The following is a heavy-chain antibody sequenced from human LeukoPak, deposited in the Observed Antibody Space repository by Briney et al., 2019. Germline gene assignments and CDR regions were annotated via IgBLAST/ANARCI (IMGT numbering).Heavy chain of an antibody. V-gene: IGHV3-33*01. CDR3: ARDSHYYDSRGGFDY. Sequence: SLSVSRAASGFTFSSYGMHWVRQAPGKGLEWVAVIWYDGSNKYYADSVRGRFTISRDNSKNSLYLQMNSLRAEDTAVYYCARDSHYYDSRGGFDYWGKGTMVTVSS. CDR2: IWYDGSNK. D-gene: IGHD3-22*01. J-gene: IGHJ4*03. CDR1: GFTFSSYG.